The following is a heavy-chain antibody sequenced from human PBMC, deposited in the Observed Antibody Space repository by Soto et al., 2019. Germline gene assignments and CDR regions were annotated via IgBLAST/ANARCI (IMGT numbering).Heavy chain of an antibody. Sequence: QVQLVESGGGFVKPGGSLRLSCATSGFNFNEYYMSWIRQAPGKGLEWVGYISGSESITNYAESVKGRFTISRDNTKNSLYLQMNSLRDEDTALYYCARDREGFSGFGWDEYWGQGTLVTVSS. D-gene: IGHD5-12*01. CDR1: GFNFNEYY. J-gene: IGHJ4*02. CDR2: ISGSESIT. CDR3: ARDREGFSGFGWDEY. V-gene: IGHV3-11*06.